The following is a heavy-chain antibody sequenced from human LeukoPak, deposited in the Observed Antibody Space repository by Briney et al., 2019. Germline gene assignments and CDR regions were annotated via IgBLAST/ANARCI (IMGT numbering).Heavy chain of an antibody. Sequence: SETLSLTCTVSGGSISSYYWSWIRQAAGKGLEWIGRIHTSGRTDYNPSLRSRVTMSLDTSKNQFSLKLSSVTAADTAVYYCARLQGIAAAGGYWGQGTLVTVSS. CDR1: GGSISSYY. CDR3: ARLQGIAAAGGY. J-gene: IGHJ4*02. CDR2: IHTSGRT. V-gene: IGHV4-4*07. D-gene: IGHD6-13*01.